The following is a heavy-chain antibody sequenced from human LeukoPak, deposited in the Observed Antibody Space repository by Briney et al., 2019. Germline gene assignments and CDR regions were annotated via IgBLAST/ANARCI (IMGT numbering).Heavy chain of an antibody. J-gene: IGHJ4*02. D-gene: IGHD3-9*01. CDR1: GFTFNSYA. V-gene: IGHV3-23*01. CDR3: AKGDNDILTGYYNSFDY. Sequence: GGSLGLSCAASGFTFNSYAMSWVRQAPGKGLEWVSSISASGISTYYSDSVKGRFTISRDNSKNTLYLQMNSLRAEDTAVYYCAKGDNDILTGYYNSFDYWGQGTLVTVSS. CDR2: ISASGIST.